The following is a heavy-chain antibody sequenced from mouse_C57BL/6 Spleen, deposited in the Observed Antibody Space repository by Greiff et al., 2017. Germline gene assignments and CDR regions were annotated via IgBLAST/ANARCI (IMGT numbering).Heavy chain of an antibody. J-gene: IGHJ2*01. V-gene: IGHV1-69*01. Sequence: VQLKQPGAELVMPGASVKLSCKASGYTFTSYWMHWVKQRPGQGLEWIGEIDPSDSYTNYNQKFKGKSTLTVDKSSSTAYMQLSSLTSEDSAVYYCARGDYFDYWGQGTTLTVSS. CDR2: IDPSDSYT. CDR3: ARGDYFDY. CDR1: GYTFTSYW.